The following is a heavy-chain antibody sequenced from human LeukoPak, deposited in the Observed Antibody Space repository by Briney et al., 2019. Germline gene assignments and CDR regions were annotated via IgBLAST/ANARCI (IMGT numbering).Heavy chain of an antibody. V-gene: IGHV4-39*01. Sequence: RPSETLSLTCTVSGGSITSNIYYLGWIRQHPAKGLEWIGSLYYTGSTYYNPSLKSRVTISVDTSKNQVSLKLTSVTAADTAVYYCARAPDIMYAFDIWGQGTMVTVSS. CDR2: LYYTGST. D-gene: IGHD5/OR15-5a*01. J-gene: IGHJ3*02. CDR3: ARAPDIMYAFDI. CDR1: GGSITSNIYY.